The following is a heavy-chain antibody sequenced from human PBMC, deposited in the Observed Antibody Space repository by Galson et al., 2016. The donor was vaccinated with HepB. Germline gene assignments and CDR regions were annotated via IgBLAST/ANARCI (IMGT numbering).Heavy chain of an antibody. D-gene: IGHD2-15*01. J-gene: IGHJ4*02. CDR1: GGSIRSNNW. Sequence: SETLSLTCAVSGGSIRSNNWWTWVRQSPGKGLEWIGEVYHSRSANYNPSLKSRVTISVDKSKNQLYLNLRSVTAADTAVYYCAKLLYSFSLGGHWGQGTLVTVSS. CDR2: VYHSRSA. CDR3: AKLLYSFSLGGH. V-gene: IGHV4-4*02.